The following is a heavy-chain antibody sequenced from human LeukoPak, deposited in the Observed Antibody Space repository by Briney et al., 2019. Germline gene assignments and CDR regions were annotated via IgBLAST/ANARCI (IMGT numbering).Heavy chain of an antibody. CDR3: ARDRELGVGFDP. CDR1: GYTFTSYG. D-gene: IGHD7-27*01. CDR2: INPNSGGT. Sequence: ASVKVSCKASGYTFTSYGISWVRQAPGQGLEWMGWINPNSGGTNYAQKFQGRVTMTRDTSISTAYMELSRLRSDDTAVYYCARDRELGVGFDPWGQGTLVTVSS. J-gene: IGHJ5*02. V-gene: IGHV1-2*02.